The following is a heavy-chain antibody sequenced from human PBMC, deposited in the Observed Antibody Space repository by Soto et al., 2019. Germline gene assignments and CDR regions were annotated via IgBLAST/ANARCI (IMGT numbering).Heavy chain of an antibody. J-gene: IGHJ4*02. V-gene: IGHV3-15*01. CDR1: GFTFRNAW. D-gene: IGHD4-17*01. CDR3: TTEGVYGRYYFDY. CDR2: IKSKTDGGTT. Sequence: GGSLGLSCAASGFTFRNAWMSWVRQAPGKGLEWVGRIKSKTDGGTTDYAAPVKGRFTISRDDSKNTLYLQMNSLKTEDTAVYYCTTEGVYGRYYFDYWGQGTLVTVSS.